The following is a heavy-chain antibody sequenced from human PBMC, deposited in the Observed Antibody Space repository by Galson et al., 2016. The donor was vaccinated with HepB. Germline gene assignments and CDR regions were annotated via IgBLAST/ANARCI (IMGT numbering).Heavy chain of an antibody. CDR3: VTDLPQPEGDLDF. Sequence: SLRLSCAASDFTFSNAWMNWVRQAPGKGLEWVGRIKRKGAGETTDYAAPVKGRFTISRDDSKNTLYLQMNSLIIEDTAVYYRVTDLPQPEGDLDFWGQGTLVTVSS. V-gene: IGHV3-15*07. D-gene: IGHD2-2*01. J-gene: IGHJ4*02. CDR2: IKRKGAGETT. CDR1: DFTFSNAW.